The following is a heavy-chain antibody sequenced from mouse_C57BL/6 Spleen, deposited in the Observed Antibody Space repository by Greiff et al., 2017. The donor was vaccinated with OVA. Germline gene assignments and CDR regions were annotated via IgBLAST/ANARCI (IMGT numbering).Heavy chain of an antibody. J-gene: IGHJ4*01. CDR2: IWRGGST. Sequence: QVPLKESGPGLVQPSQSLSITCTVSGFSLTSYGVHWVRQSPGKGLEWLGVIWRGGSTDSNAAFISRLSISKDNSKSQVFFKMNSLQADDTAIYYCARKGYGSSYYAMDYWGQGTSVTVSS. V-gene: IGHV2-2*01. CDR3: ARKGYGSSYYAMDY. CDR1: GFSLTSYG. D-gene: IGHD1-1*01.